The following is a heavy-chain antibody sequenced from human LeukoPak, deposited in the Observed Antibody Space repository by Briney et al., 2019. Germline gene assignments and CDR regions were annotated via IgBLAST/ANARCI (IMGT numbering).Heavy chain of an antibody. Sequence: ASVKVSCKASGYTFTGYYMHWVRRAPGQGLEWMGWINPNSGGTNYAQKFQGWVTMTRDTSISTAYMELSRLRSDDAAVYYCARDANYYDSSGYYYFDYWGQGTLVTVSS. CDR2: INPNSGGT. CDR1: GYTFTGYY. J-gene: IGHJ4*02. CDR3: ARDANYYDSSGYYYFDY. D-gene: IGHD3-22*01. V-gene: IGHV1-2*04.